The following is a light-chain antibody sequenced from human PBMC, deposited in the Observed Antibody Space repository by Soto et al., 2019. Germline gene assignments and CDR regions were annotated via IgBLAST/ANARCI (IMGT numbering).Light chain of an antibody. CDR2: GAS. CDR3: QHYDSSRT. V-gene: IGKV3-20*01. J-gene: IGKJ1*01. Sequence: EIVLTQSPGTLSLSPGERVTLSCRASQSVDSRFLAWYQQKPGQAPRLIVYGASIRATGIPDRFSGSGSGTDFTLSIRRLEPEDFAVYYCQHYDSSRTFGQGTKVEMK. CDR1: QSVDSRF.